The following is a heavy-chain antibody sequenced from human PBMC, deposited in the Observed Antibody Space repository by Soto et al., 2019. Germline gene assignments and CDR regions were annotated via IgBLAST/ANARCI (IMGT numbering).Heavy chain of an antibody. J-gene: IGHJ4*02. CDR1: GYTFSTYS. CDR3: ARLSMTGTLQLDY. CDR2: INPVNGNT. D-gene: IGHD1-7*01. V-gene: IGHV1-3*01. Sequence: QVQLVQSGAEVTKPGASVTVSCKASGYTFSTYSLHWVRQAPGHRPEWMGWINPVNGNTRYSQKFRGRVTLTTDTSASTAYMELTSLTSEDTAVFYCARLSMTGTLQLDYWGQGTLVTVSS.